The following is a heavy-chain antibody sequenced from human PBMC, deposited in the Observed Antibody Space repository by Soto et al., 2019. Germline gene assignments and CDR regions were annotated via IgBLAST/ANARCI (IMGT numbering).Heavy chain of an antibody. CDR1: GGSISSGGYY. Sequence: PSETLSLTCTVSGGSISSGGYYWSWIRQHPGKGLEWIGEINHSGSTNYNPSLKSRVTISVDTSKNQFSLKLSSVTAADTAVYYCARGRKGFITMVRGPAPGGFDPWGQGTLVTVSS. CDR2: INHSGST. J-gene: IGHJ5*02. D-gene: IGHD3-10*01. V-gene: IGHV4-39*07. CDR3: ARGRKGFITMVRGPAPGGFDP.